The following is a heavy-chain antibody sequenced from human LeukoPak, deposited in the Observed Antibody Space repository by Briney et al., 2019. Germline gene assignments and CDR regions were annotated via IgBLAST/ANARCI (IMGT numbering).Heavy chain of an antibody. J-gene: IGHJ4*02. Sequence: SETLSLTCTVSGGSISSYYWSWIRQPPGKGLEWIGYIYYSGSTNYNPSLKSRVTISVDTSKNQFSLKLSSVTAADTAVYYCARVQGAAAGTPFDYWGRETLVTVSS. D-gene: IGHD6-13*01. CDR3: ARVQGAAAGTPFDY. V-gene: IGHV4-59*01. CDR2: IYYSGST. CDR1: GGSISSYY.